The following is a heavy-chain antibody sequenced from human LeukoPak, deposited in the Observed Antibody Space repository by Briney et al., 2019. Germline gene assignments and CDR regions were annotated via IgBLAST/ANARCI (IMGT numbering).Heavy chain of an antibody. CDR2: IYYSGST. D-gene: IGHD3-10*01. CDR1: GGSISSSSYY. Sequence: SETLSLTCTGSGGSISSSSYYWGWIRQPPGKGLEWIGSIYYSGSTYYNPSLKSRVTISVDTSKNQFSLKLSSVTAADTAVYYCAGKLNDYWGQGTLVTVSS. CDR3: AGKLNDY. J-gene: IGHJ4*02. V-gene: IGHV4-39*07.